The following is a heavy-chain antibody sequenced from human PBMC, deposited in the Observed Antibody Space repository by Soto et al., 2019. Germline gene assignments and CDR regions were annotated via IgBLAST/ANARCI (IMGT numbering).Heavy chain of an antibody. Sequence: EVQLVQSGAEVKKPGESLRISCKGSGYTFNTYWISWVRQMPGKGLEWMARIDPSDSYTHYSPSFQGHVTISSDKSISTAYLQWSSLKASDTAIYYCASHVFSGGNSYWYFDLWGRGSLVTVSS. CDR1: GYTFNTYW. V-gene: IGHV5-10-1*01. D-gene: IGHD2-21*02. CDR2: IDPSDSYT. CDR3: ASHVFSGGNSYWYFDL. J-gene: IGHJ2*01.